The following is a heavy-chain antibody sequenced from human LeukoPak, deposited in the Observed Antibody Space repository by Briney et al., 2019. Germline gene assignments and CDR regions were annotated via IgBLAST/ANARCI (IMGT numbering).Heavy chain of an antibody. CDR2: IKRDGSEI. D-gene: IGHD4-17*01. CDR3: ARVRWDGDYNTYYYFYMDV. Sequence: PGGSLRLSCAASGFTFSTYWMSWVRQPPGKGLEWVANIKRDGSEIYYVDSVKGRFTIFRDNVYNSLYLQMNSLRAEDTAVYYCARVRWDGDYNTYYYFYMDVWGKGTTVTISS. V-gene: IGHV3-7*04. CDR1: GFTFSTYW. J-gene: IGHJ6*03.